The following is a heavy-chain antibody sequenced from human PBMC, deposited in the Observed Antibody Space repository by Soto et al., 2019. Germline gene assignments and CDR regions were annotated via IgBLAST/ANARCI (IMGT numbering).Heavy chain of an antibody. CDR2: ISHSGRT. J-gene: IGHJ4*02. CDR1: GRPISDYD. Sequence: PSETLSLTCAVYGRPISDYDWSWIRQSPGKGLEWIGEISHSGRTNYNPSLTGRVTISLDSSRNQFSLRLSFVTAADTAIYYCATDRDPRGNYWAQGTLVTVSS. D-gene: IGHD1-1*01. CDR3: ATDRDPRGNY. V-gene: IGHV4-34*01.